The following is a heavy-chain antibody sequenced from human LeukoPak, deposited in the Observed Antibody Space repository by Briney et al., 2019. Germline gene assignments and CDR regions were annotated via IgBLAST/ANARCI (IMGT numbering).Heavy chain of an antibody. D-gene: IGHD3-22*01. Sequence: QPGGPLRLSCAASGFTFSSYAMSWVRQAPGKGLEWVSAISGSGGSTYYADSVKGRFTISRDNSKNTLYLQMNSLRAEDTAVYYCARKGGYYDSSGYYGGSWFDPWGQGTLVTVSS. V-gene: IGHV3-23*01. CDR3: ARKGGYYDSSGYYGGSWFDP. CDR2: ISGSGGST. CDR1: GFTFSSYA. J-gene: IGHJ5*02.